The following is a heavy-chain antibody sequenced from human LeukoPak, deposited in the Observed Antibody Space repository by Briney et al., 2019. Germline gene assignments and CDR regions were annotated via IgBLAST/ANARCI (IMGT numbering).Heavy chain of an antibody. J-gene: IGHJ4*02. V-gene: IGHV3-7*01. CDR3: ARDRWLWFGELLGPLDY. CDR2: IKQDGSEK. Sequence: GGSLRLSCAASGFTFSSYWMSWVRQAPGKGLEWVANIKQDGSEKYYVDSVKGRFTISRDNAKNSLYLQMNSLRAEDTAVYYCARDRWLWFGELLGPLDYWGQGTLVTVSS. CDR1: GFTFSSYW. D-gene: IGHD3-10*01.